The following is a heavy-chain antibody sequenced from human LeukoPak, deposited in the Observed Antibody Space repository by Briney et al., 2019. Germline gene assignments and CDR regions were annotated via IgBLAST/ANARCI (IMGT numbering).Heavy chain of an antibody. CDR3: ARAQWFGEFPDY. CDR1: GGSFSGYY. V-gene: IGHV4-59*01. Sequence: SETLSLTCAVYGGSFSGYYWSWIRQPPGKGLEWIGYIYYSGSTNYNPSLKSRVTISVDTSKNQFSLKLSSVTAADTAVYYCARAQWFGEFPDYWGQGTLVTVSS. CDR2: IYYSGST. J-gene: IGHJ4*02. D-gene: IGHD3-10*01.